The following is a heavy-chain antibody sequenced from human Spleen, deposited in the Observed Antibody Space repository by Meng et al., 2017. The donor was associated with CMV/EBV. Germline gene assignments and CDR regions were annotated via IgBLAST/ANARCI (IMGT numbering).Heavy chain of an antibody. CDR2: ITPHSGGS. J-gene: IGHJ4*02. D-gene: IGHD4-17*01. CDR1: GYPFTGYY. V-gene: IGHV1-2*02. CDR3: ARDRTTDYGDPHY. Sequence: ASVKVSCKASGYPFTGYYMHWLRQAPEQRLEWMGWITPHSGGSKLAQRFQGRVTMTSDTSIFTAYMEVRSLRSDDTAIYYCARDRTTDYGDPHYWGQGTLVTVSS.